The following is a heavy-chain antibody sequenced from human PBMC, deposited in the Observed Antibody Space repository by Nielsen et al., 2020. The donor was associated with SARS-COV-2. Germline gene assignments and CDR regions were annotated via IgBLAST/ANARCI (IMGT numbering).Heavy chain of an antibody. Sequence: GESLKISCAASGFTFSSYWMSWVRQAPGKGLEWVANIKQDGSEKYYVDSVKGRFTISRDNAKNSLYLQMNSLRAEDTAVYYCASGDIVVVPASYYFDYRGQGTLVTVSS. J-gene: IGHJ4*02. CDR3: ASGDIVVVPASYYFDY. CDR2: IKQDGSEK. V-gene: IGHV3-7*03. CDR1: GFTFSSYW. D-gene: IGHD2-2*01.